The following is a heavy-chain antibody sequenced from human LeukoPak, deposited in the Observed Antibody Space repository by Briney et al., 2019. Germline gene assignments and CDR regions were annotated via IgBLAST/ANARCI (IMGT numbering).Heavy chain of an antibody. D-gene: IGHD5-24*01. CDR3: ARVPDGYNLGTYFDP. Sequence: GGSLRLSCAASGFTVSNNYMSWVRQAPGKGLDWVSVIYTAGSTYYADSVKGRFTISRDNSKNTVYLQMSSLRAEDTAVYYCARVPDGYNLGTYFDPWGQGTLVTVSS. V-gene: IGHV3-53*01. J-gene: IGHJ5*02. CDR1: GFTVSNNY. CDR2: IYTAGST.